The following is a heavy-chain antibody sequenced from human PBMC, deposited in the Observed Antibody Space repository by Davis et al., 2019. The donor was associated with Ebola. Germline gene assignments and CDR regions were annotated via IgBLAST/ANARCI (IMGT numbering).Heavy chain of an antibody. CDR3: ARSTGFRSGWPFDY. D-gene: IGHD6-19*01. CDR2: ISYSGNT. V-gene: IGHV4-59*11. J-gene: IGHJ4*02. CDR1: GDSINSHY. Sequence: ESLKISCNVSGDSINSHYWAWIRQPPGKGLQWVGYISYSGNTNYNPSLKSRVTLSRDTSKNHFSLRLTSVTAADTAVYFCARSTGFRSGWPFDYWGQGTLVTVS.